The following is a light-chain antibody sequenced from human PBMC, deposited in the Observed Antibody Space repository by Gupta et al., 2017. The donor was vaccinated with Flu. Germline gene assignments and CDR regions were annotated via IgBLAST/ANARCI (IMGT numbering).Light chain of an antibody. J-gene: IGKJ4*01. Sequence: DIEMTQSPATLSASPGDRATLTCRASQFVSSNLAWYQQKPGQAPKLLIYRASTRATGIPSRFSGSGSGTDFTLTISSLQSEDFASYYCQQCNNFPLTFGGGTKVEIK. CDR3: QQCNNFPLT. CDR1: QFVSSN. V-gene: IGKV3-15*01. CDR2: RAS.